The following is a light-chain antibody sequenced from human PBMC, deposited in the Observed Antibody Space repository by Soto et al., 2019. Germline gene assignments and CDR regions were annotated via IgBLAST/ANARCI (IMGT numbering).Light chain of an antibody. CDR2: GSS. V-gene: IGKV3-20*01. Sequence: EIVLTQSPGTLSLSPGERATLSCRASQSVSSTYLAWYQQQPGQAPRLLIYGSSNRATGIPDRFSGSGSGTDFTLTISRLEPEDFAVYYCQQFSSYPLTFGGGTKVDIK. J-gene: IGKJ4*01. CDR1: QSVSSTY. CDR3: QQFSSYPLT.